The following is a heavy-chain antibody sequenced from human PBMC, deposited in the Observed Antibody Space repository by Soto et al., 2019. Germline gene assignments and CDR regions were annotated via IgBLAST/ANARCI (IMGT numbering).Heavy chain of an antibody. CDR1: GDSVSTNIAA. J-gene: IGHJ6*02. CDR2: TLYRSSKWYN. Sequence: PSQTLSLTCAISGDSVSTNIAAWSWIRQSPSRGLEWLGRTLYRSSKWYNEYAVSVKSRMTINPDTSKNQFSLQLNSVTPEDTAVYYCARDAAPTLNYPHGMDVRGQGTAVTVSS. CDR3: ARDAAPTLNYPHGMDV. D-gene: IGHD1-7*01. V-gene: IGHV6-1*01.